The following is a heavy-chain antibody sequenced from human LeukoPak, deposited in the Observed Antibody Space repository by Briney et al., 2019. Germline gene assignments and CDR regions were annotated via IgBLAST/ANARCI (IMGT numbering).Heavy chain of an antibody. Sequence: PGGSLRLSCAASGLTFSSHWMHWVRQAPGKGLVWVSRITNDGSSTTYADSVKGRFTISRDNSKNTLYLQMNSLRAEDTAVYYCAIQGDYGDYLETYFDYWGQGTLVTVSS. D-gene: IGHD4-17*01. CDR2: ITNDGSST. J-gene: IGHJ4*02. CDR1: GLTFSSHW. V-gene: IGHV3-74*01. CDR3: AIQGDYGDYLETYFDY.